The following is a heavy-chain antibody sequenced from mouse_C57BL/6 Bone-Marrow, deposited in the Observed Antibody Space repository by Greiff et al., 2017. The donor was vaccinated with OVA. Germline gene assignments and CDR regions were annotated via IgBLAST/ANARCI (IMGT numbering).Heavy chain of an antibody. CDR2: ISYDGSN. CDR3: ARGTLPTDY. V-gene: IGHV3-6*01. Sequence: EVQLQESGPGLVKPSQSLSLTCSVTGYSITSGYYWNWIRQFPGNKLEWMGYISYDGSNNYNPSLKNRISITRDTSKNQFFLKLNSVTTEDTATYYCARGTLPTDYWGQGTSVTVSS. D-gene: IGHD1-2*01. CDR1: GYSITSGYY. J-gene: IGHJ4*01.